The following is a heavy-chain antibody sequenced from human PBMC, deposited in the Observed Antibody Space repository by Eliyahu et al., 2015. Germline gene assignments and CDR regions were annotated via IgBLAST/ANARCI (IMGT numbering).Heavy chain of an antibody. D-gene: IGHD3-22*01. CDR1: GGSISSSSYY. CDR3: ASMIVVDDAFDI. V-gene: IGHV4-39*01. CDR2: IYYSGST. J-gene: IGHJ3*02. Sequence: QLQLQESGPGLVKPSETLSLTCTVSGGSISSSSYYWGWIRQPPGKGLEWIGSIYYSGSTYYNPSLKSRVTISVDTSKNQFSLKLSSVTAADTAVYYCASMIVVDDAFDIWGQGTMVTVSS.